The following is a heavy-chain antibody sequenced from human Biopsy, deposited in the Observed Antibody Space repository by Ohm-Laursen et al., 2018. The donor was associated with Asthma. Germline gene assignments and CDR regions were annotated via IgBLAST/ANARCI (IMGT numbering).Heavy chain of an antibody. Sequence: TLSLTCTVSGGYISSGGYSWGWIRQPPGKGLEWIGYIYHSGSTYYNPSLKSRVTISVDRSKNQFSLKLSSVTAADTAVYYCARVKDGYNFDYWGQGTLVTVSS. CDR3: ARVKDGYNFDY. V-gene: IGHV4-30-2*01. CDR1: GGYISSGGYS. D-gene: IGHD5-24*01. CDR2: IYHSGST. J-gene: IGHJ4*02.